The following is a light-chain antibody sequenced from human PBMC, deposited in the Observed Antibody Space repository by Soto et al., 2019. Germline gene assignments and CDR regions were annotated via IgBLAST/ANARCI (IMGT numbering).Light chain of an antibody. CDR1: QSISSY. V-gene: IGKV3-11*01. CDR2: DTS. J-gene: IGKJ1*01. Sequence: EIVLTQSPATLSLSPGERATLSCRASQSISSYLAWYQQKPGRAPRLLIFDTSNIAPGFPTRFTGSGSGADFTLTINTLEPEDFAFYYCQQRPTPTWTFGQGTKVEI. CDR3: QQRPTPTWT.